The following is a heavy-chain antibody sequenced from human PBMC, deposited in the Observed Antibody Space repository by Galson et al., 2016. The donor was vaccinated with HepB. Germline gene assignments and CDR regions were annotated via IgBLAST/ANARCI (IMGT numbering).Heavy chain of an antibody. CDR3: ARVYGGDRIYFDY. CDR2: IYYSGST. CDR1: GDSISSGVSY. D-gene: IGHD2-21*02. J-gene: IGHJ4*02. V-gene: IGHV4-31*03. Sequence: TLSLTCTVSGDSISSGVSYWSWIRQHPGKGLEWIGYIYYSGSTYYNPSLMSRVSIPRDTSKNQFSLKLTSVTAADTAIYYSARVYGGDRIYFDYWGQGTLVTVSS.